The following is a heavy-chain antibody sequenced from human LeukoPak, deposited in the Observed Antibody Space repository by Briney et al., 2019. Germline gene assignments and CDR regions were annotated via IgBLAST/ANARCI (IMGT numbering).Heavy chain of an antibody. Sequence: ASVKVSCKASGGSFSSFVITWVRQAPGQGLEWMGIINPSGGSTSYAQKFQGRVTMTRDTSTSTVYMELSSLRSEDTAVYYCARALYGPGGYWGQGTLVTVSS. CDR2: INPSGGST. CDR3: ARALYGPGGY. J-gene: IGHJ4*02. CDR1: GGSFSSFV. V-gene: IGHV1-46*01. D-gene: IGHD2-2*02.